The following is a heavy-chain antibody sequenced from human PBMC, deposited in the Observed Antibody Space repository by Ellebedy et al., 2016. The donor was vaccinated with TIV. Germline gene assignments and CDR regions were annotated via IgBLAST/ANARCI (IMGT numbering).Heavy chain of an antibody. CDR2: TFYRSQWYS. J-gene: IGHJ4*02. CDR1: GDSVSSNSAA. CDR3: ERRSSWGPLDY. Sequence: SQTLSLTCDISGDSVSSNSAAWNWIRQSPSKGLEWLGRTFYRSQWYSEYAESVKSRVTINPDTSKNQFPLHLKSVNPEDTAVYYCERRSSWGPLDYWGQGTLVTVSS. V-gene: IGHV6-1*01. D-gene: IGHD3-3*01.